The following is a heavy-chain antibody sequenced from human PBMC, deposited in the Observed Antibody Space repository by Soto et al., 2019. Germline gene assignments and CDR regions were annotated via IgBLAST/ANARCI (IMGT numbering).Heavy chain of an antibody. J-gene: IGHJ6*04. Sequence: EVQLVESGGGLVQPGGSLRLSCAASGLSFSDSGIHWVRQASGKGLEWLGRIRRKTNNYATAYAPSVEGRFSISRDDARNTAFLQMNSLKTEDTAVYYCTRLPCYMDVWGRGTTVTVSS. D-gene: IGHD3-10*02. CDR2: IRRKTNNYAT. CDR3: TRLPCYMDV. V-gene: IGHV3-73*01. CDR1: GLSFSDSG.